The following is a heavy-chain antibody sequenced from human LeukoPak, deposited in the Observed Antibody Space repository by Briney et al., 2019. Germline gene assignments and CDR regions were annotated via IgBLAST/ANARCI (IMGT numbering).Heavy chain of an antibody. J-gene: IGHJ5*02. CDR1: GYTFTSYA. D-gene: IGHD6-13*01. Sequence: ALVKVSCKASGYTFTSYAMNWVRQAPGQGLEWMGWINTNTGNPTYAQGFTGRFVFSLDTSVSTAYLQISSLKAEDTAVYYCARDVWGAAAGVSNWFDPWGQGTLVTVSS. CDR3: ARDVWGAAAGVSNWFDP. V-gene: IGHV7-4-1*02. CDR2: INTNTGNP.